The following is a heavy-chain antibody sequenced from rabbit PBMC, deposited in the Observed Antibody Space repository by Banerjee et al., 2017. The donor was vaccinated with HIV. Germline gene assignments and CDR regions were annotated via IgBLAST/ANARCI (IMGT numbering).Heavy chain of an antibody. V-gene: IGHV1S45*01. D-gene: IGHD6-1*01. CDR2: IGAGST. J-gene: IGHJ4*01. Sequence: QEQLEESGGGLVKPGGSLTLNCTASGFSFSSNYWLCWVRQAPGKGLEWIACIGAGSTYYATWAKGRFTISKTSSTTVTLQMTSLTAADTATYFCARRLGYAFFNLWGPGTLVTVS. CDR3: ARRLGYAFFNL. CDR1: GFSFSSNYW.